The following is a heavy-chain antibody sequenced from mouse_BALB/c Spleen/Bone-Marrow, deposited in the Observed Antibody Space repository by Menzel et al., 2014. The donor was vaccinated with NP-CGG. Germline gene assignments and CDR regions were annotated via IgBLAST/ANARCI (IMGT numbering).Heavy chain of an antibody. J-gene: IGHJ4*01. Sequence: QVQLQQSGAELVKPGAPVKLSCKASGYTFTSYWMNWVKQRPGRGLEWIGRIDPSDSETHYNQKFKDKATLTVDKSYSTAYIQLSSLTSEDSAVYYCARALGDGYYYAMDYWGQGTSVTVSS. CDR2: IDPSDSET. V-gene: IGHV1-69*02. CDR1: GYTFTSYW. CDR3: ARALGDGYYYAMDY. D-gene: IGHD2-3*01.